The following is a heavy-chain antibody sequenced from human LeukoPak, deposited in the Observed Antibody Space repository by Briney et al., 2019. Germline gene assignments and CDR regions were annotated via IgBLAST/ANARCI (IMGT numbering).Heavy chain of an antibody. CDR2: IKEDGSEK. CDR1: GFTFLTSW. CDR3: ARVGTTYFFDY. V-gene: IGHV3-7*03. Sequence: GGFLRLSCAASGFTFLTSWMSWVRQAPGRGLEWVANIKEDGSEKYYVDSVKGRFTISRDNAKNSLYLQMNSLRAEDTAIYYCARVGTTYFFDYWGQGTLVTVSS. J-gene: IGHJ4*02. D-gene: IGHD1-7*01.